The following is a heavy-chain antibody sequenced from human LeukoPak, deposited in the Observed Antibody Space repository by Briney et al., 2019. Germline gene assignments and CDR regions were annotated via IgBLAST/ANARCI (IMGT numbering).Heavy chain of an antibody. CDR2: ISPSTTHT. D-gene: IGHD1-26*01. CDR1: GFTFSTYC. Sequence: GGSLRLSCAASGFTFSTYCMSWVRQAPGKGLEWLSYISPSTTHTNYADSVKGRFTISRDNAKNLLFLQMNSLRAEDTAVYYCARGGHGAADQWGQGTLVIVSS. J-gene: IGHJ5*02. V-gene: IGHV3-11*05. CDR3: ARGGHGAADQ.